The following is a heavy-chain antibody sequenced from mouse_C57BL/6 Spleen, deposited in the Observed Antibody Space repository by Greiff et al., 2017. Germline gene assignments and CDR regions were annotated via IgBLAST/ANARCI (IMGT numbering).Heavy chain of an antibody. V-gene: IGHV1-52*01. D-gene: IGHD1-1*01. CDR3: AREGGDYGSSSWFAY. CDR2: IDPSDSET. Sequence: VQLQQSGAELVRPGSSVKLSCKASGYTFTSYWMHWVKQRPIQGLEWIGNIDPSDSETHYNQKFKDKATLTVDKSSSTAYMQLSSLTSEDSAVYYCAREGGDYGSSSWFAYWGQGTLVTVSA. J-gene: IGHJ3*01. CDR1: GYTFTSYW.